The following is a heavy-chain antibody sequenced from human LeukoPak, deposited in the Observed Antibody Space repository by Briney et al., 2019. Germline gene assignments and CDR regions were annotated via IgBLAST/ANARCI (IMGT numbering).Heavy chain of an antibody. Sequence: GGSLRLSCAASGFIFSSYSMNWVRQAPGKGLEWVSYISSSSSTIYYADSVKGRFTISRDNSKNTLYLQMNSLRAEDTAVYYCAKAGRGGAIAMVRGVKGDYYYMDVWGKGTTVTISS. J-gene: IGHJ6*03. CDR2: ISSSSSTI. CDR3: AKAGRGGAIAMVRGVKGDYYYMDV. CDR1: GFIFSSYS. D-gene: IGHD3-10*01. V-gene: IGHV3-48*01.